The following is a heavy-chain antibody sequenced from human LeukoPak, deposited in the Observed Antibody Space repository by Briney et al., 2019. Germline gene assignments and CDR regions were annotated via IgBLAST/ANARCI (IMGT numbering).Heavy chain of an antibody. D-gene: IGHD2-8*02. J-gene: IGHJ4*02. CDR1: GFTFSTFA. CDR2: IFPSGGEI. Sequence: GGSLRLSCAASGFTFSTFAMMWVRQPPGKGLEWVSSIFPSGGEIHYADSVRGRFTISRDNSKSTLSLQMNSLRAEDTAIYYCATYRQVLLPFESWGQGTLVTVSS. CDR3: ATYRQVLLPFES. V-gene: IGHV3-23*01.